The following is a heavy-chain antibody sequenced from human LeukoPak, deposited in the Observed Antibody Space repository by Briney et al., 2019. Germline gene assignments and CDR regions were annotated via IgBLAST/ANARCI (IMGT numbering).Heavy chain of an antibody. J-gene: IGHJ4*02. CDR2: ISYSGST. CDR1: GGSISSYY. D-gene: IGHD6-25*01. CDR3: ASKPLTSSIAAVDH. V-gene: IGHV4-59*08. Sequence: SETLSLTCTVSGGSISSYYWSWIRQSPGKGLEWIGYISYSGSTDYNPSLKSRVTISVDTSKNQLSLKLTSVTAADTAVYYCASKPLTSSIAAVDHWGQGTLVTVSS.